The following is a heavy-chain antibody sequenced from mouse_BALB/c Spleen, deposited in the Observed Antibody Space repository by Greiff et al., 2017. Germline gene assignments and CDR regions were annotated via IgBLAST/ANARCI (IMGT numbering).Heavy chain of an antibody. CDR2: ILPGSGST. D-gene: IGHD2-4*01. Sequence: QVQLQQSGAELMKPGASVKISCKATGYTFSSYWIEWVKQRPGHGLEWIGEILPGSGSTNYNEKFKGKATFTADTSSNTAYMQLSSLTSEDSAVYYCAREKDYDWFAYWGQGTLVTVSA. CDR1: GYTFSSYW. CDR3: AREKDYDWFAY. J-gene: IGHJ3*01. V-gene: IGHV1-9*01.